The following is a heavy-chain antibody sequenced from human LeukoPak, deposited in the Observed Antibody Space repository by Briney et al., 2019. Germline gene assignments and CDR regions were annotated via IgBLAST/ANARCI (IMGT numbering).Heavy chain of an antibody. CDR3: ASRQGLGWHYVN. CDR1: GFTFSSYA. Sequence: GGSLRLSCVDSGFTFSSYAMSWVRQVPGKGLEWVSGISDSGGSAYYADSVKGRFAISRDNSKNTLYLQMNSLRAEDTAIYYCASRQGLGWHYVNWGQGTLVTVSS. J-gene: IGHJ4*02. CDR2: ISDSGGSA. V-gene: IGHV3-23*01. D-gene: IGHD3-10*02.